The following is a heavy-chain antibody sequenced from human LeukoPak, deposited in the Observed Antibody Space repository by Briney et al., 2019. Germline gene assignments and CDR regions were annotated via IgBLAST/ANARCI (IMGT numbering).Heavy chain of an antibody. D-gene: IGHD3-3*01. CDR2: IIPIFGAA. CDR1: GGTFSSYA. CDR3: ARWASNDFWSGYYFDY. V-gene: IGHV1-69*05. Sequence: ASVKVSCKASGGTFSSYAISWVRQAPGQGLEWMGGIIPIFGAANYAQKFQGRVTITTDESTSTAYMELSSLRSEDTAVYYCARWASNDFWSGYYFDYWGQGTLVTVSS. J-gene: IGHJ4*02.